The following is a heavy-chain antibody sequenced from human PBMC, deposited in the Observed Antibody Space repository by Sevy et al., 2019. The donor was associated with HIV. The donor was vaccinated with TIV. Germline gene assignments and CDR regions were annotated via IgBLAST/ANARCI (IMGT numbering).Heavy chain of an antibody. J-gene: IGHJ4*02. CDR1: GFTFSSYS. Sequence: GGSLRLSCAASGFTFSSYSMNWVRQAPGKGLEWVSSISSRSSYIYYADSVKGRFTISRDNAKNSLYLQMNSLRAEDTAVYYCARAFSGSYDYVWGSYRSCYFDYWGQGTLVTVSS. CDR2: ISSRSSYI. D-gene: IGHD3-16*02. CDR3: ARAFSGSYDYVWGSYRSCYFDY. V-gene: IGHV3-21*01.